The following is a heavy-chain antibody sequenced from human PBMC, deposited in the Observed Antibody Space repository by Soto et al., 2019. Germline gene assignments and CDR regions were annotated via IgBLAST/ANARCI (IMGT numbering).Heavy chain of an antibody. V-gene: IGHV3-74*03. D-gene: IGHD2-21*01. CDR1: GFTFSNSW. J-gene: IGHJ5*02. CDR2: INPDGSAT. CDR3: VKEAMIGYSLDR. Sequence: GGSLRLSCAASGFTFSNSWMHWVCQAPGKGLMWVSRINPDGSATTYVGSVKGRFTISRDNAKNTLFLQINSLTAEDTAVYYCVKEAMIGYSLDRWGQGTLVTVSS.